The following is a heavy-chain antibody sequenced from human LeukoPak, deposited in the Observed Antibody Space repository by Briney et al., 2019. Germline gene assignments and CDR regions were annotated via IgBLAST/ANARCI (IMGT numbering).Heavy chain of an antibody. CDR1: VGSISSYS. CDR2: IYYSGST. CDR3: ARRSSSFDY. D-gene: IGHD6-13*01. J-gene: IGHJ4*02. V-gene: IGHV4-59*01. Sequence: PSEALSVTSIVPVGSISSYSRCCVCQPPREGLWWIGYIYYSGSTNYKPSQKSRVTITVDTSKNQFTLKLSSVTAADTAGYCCARRSSSFDYWGQGTLVTVSS.